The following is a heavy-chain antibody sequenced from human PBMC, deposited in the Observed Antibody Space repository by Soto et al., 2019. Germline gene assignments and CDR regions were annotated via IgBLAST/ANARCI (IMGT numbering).Heavy chain of an antibody. CDR2: VYNSGST. J-gene: IGHJ6*02. V-gene: IGHV4-59*01. Sequence: SETLSLTCTVSGGSISSNYWTWIRQPPGKGLEWIGYVYNSGSTNYNPSLKSRVTISEDTSKSQFSLKVNSMTAADTAVYYCARDYYGMDVWGQGTTVTVSS. CDR3: ARDYYGMDV. CDR1: GGSISSNY.